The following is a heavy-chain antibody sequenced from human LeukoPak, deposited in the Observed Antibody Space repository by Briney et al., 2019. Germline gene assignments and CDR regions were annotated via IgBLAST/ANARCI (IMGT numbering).Heavy chain of an antibody. CDR3: ARTGYNWNYRPLFNWFDP. J-gene: IGHJ5*02. CDR1: GYSISSGFY. CDR2: IYHSGST. Sequence: SETLSLTCTVSGYSISSGFYWGWIRQPPGKGLEWIGSIYHSGSTHYNSSLKSRVTISVDTSKNQLSLKLSSVTAADTAVYYCARTGYNWNYRPLFNWFDPWGQGTLVTVSS. D-gene: IGHD1-7*01. V-gene: IGHV4-38-2*02.